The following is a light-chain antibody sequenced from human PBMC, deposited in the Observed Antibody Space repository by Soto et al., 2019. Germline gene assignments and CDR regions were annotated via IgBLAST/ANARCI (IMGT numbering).Light chain of an antibody. CDR1: QSVTNNQ. CDR3: QEYDGAPPIT. V-gene: IGKV3-20*01. J-gene: IGKJ5*01. CDR2: GVS. Sequence: EIVLTHSPGTLSLSPWERATLSCRSSQSVTNNQFAWFRQKPGQAPRLLIWGVSNRATGIPDRFSGSGSGTDFTLTISRLEPEDFAVYYCQEYDGAPPITFGLGTRLEIK.